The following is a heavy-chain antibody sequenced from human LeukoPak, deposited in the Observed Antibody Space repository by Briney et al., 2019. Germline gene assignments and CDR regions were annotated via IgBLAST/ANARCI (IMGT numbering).Heavy chain of an antibody. V-gene: IGHV4-59*01. J-gene: IGHJ3*02. Sequence: SETLSLTCTVSGGSISSYYWSWIRQPPGKGLEWIGSIYYSGSTNYNPSLKSRVTISVDTSKNQFSLKLSSVTAADTAVYYCARTGYCSSTSCYGNSFDIWGQGTMVTVSS. D-gene: IGHD2-2*01. CDR3: ARTGYCSSTSCYGNSFDI. CDR2: IYYSGST. CDR1: GGSISSYY.